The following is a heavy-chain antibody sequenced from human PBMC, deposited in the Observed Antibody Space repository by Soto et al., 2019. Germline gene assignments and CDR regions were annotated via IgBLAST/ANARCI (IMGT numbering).Heavy chain of an antibody. V-gene: IGHV3-11*01. Sequence: PGGTLRLSCAASGFTFSDYSMNWVRQPPGKGLEWVSYISRSGSDIYYTDSVKGRFTISRDNSKSMLYLQMNGLRAEDTAVYYCAKDATRTSGWYYFDYWGQGALVTVSS. CDR1: GFTFSDYS. CDR3: AKDATRTSGWYYFDY. J-gene: IGHJ4*02. CDR2: ISRSGSDI. D-gene: IGHD6-19*01.